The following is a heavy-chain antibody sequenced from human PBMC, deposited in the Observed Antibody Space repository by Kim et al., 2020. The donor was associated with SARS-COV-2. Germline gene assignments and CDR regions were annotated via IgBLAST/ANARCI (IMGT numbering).Heavy chain of an antibody. J-gene: IGHJ3*02. CDR2: IGTAGDT. D-gene: IGHD3-10*01. CDR1: GFTFSSYD. Sequence: GGSLRLSCAASGFTFSSYDMHWVRQATGKGLEWVSAIGTAGDTYYPGSVKGRFTISRENAKNSLYLQMNSLRAGDTAVYYCARGGATYYYGSGSYYYDAFDIWGQGTMVTVSS. CDR3: ARGGATYYYGSGSYYYDAFDI. V-gene: IGHV3-13*04.